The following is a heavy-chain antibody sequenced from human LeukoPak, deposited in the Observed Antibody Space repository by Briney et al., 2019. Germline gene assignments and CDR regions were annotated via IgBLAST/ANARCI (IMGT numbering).Heavy chain of an antibody. J-gene: IGHJ4*02. CDR3: AKDGGSTVTTGDYFDY. D-gene: IGHD4-17*01. CDR1: GFTFSSNA. Sequence: GGSLRLSCAASGFTFSSNAMNWVRQAPGKGLEWVSAISNSGGTTLYADSVKGRFTISRDNSKNTLYLQMNSLRAEDTAVYYCAKDGGSTVTTGDYFDYWGQGTLVTVSS. V-gene: IGHV3-23*01. CDR2: ISNSGGTT.